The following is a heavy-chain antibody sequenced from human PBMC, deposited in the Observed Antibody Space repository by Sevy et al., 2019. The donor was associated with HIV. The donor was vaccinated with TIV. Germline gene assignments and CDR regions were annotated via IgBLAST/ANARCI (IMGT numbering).Heavy chain of an antibody. Sequence: GGSLRLSCEASGFTLSSYTMNWVRQSPEKGLEWVATFDRTDITHYADSVKGRLIISKDTPMNSLFLQMNSLRDDDTAMYLCVRDERAIASHFDYWGRGTLVTVSS. D-gene: IGHD2-21*01. CDR1: GFTLSSYT. CDR2: FDRTDIT. CDR3: VRDERAIASHFDY. J-gene: IGHJ4*02. V-gene: IGHV3-48*02.